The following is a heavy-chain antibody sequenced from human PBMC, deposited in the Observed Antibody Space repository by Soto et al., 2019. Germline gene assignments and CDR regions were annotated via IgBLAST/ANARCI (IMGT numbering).Heavy chain of an antibody. J-gene: IGHJ3*02. CDR1: GFTFSSYW. CDR2: ISSSSSYI. CDR3: ASRSPYCSSTSCYSGVGAFDI. Sequence: EAQLVQSGGGLVQPGGSMRLSCAASGFTFSSYWMHWVRQAPGKGLVWVSSISSSSSYIYYADSVKGRFTISRDNAKNPLYLQMNSLRAEDTAVYYCASRSPYCSSTSCYSGVGAFDIWGQGTMVTVSS. V-gene: IGHV3-21*01. D-gene: IGHD2-2*01.